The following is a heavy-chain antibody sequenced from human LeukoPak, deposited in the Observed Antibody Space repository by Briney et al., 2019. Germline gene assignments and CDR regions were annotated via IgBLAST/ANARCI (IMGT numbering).Heavy chain of an antibody. V-gene: IGHV4-31*03. CDR3: ARAWGSSGWFFDY. CDR2: IYYSGST. CDR1: GGSISSGGYY. J-gene: IGHJ4*02. Sequence: SETLSLTCTVSGGSISSGGYYWSWIRQHPGKGLEWIGYIYYSGSTYYNPSLKSRVTISVDTPKNQFSLKLSSVTAADTAVYYCARAWGSSGWFFDYWGQGTLVTVSS. D-gene: IGHD6-19*01.